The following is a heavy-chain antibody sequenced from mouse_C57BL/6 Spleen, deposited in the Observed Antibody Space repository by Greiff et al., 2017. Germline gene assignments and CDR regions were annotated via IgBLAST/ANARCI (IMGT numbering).Heavy chain of an antibody. CDR2: IDPSDSYT. Sequence: VQLQQPGAELVMPGASVKLSCKASGYTFTSYWMHWVKQRPGQGLEWIGEIDPSDSYTNYNQKFKGKSTLTVDKSSSTAYMQLSSRTSEDSAVYYCARSFYAGGYYFDYWGQGTTLTVSS. CDR1: GYTFTSYW. D-gene: IGHD1-1*02. J-gene: IGHJ2*01. V-gene: IGHV1-69*01. CDR3: ARSFYAGGYYFDY.